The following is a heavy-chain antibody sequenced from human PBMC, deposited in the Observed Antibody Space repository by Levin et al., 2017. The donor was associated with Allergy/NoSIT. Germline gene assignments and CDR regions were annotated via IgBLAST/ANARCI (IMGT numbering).Heavy chain of an antibody. J-gene: IGHJ5*02. CDR3: VRVALRSRGNEP. Sequence: GGSLRLSCAASGFTVSTNYMSWVRQAPGKGLEWVSLIYSGGSTNYADSVRGRFTISRDSSKNTLYLQMNSLRTEETAVYYCVRVALRSRGNEPWGQGPLVT. V-gene: IGHV3-53*01. CDR2: IYSGGST. D-gene: IGHD4-23*01. CDR1: GFTVSTNY.